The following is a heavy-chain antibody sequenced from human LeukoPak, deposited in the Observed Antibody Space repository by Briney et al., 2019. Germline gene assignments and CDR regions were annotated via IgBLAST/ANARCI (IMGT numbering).Heavy chain of an antibody. CDR1: GYTFTGYY. CDR2: IYASGGST. D-gene: IGHD5-18*01. J-gene: IGHJ4*02. CDR3: AREYSYGYGYFDY. Sequence: ASVKVSCKASGYTFTGYYIHWVRQAPGQGLEWMGIIYASGGSTRYAQKFQARLTMTRDTSTSTVYMELSSLTSEDTAAYYCAREYSYGYGYFDYWGQGTLVTVSS. V-gene: IGHV1-46*01.